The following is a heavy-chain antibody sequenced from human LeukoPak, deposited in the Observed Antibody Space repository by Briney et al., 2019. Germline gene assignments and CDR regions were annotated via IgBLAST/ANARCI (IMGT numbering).Heavy chain of an antibody. V-gene: IGHV1-24*01. J-gene: IGHJ4*02. Sequence: ASVKVSCKVSGYTLTEVSMHWVRQAPGKGLEWMGGFEPEEGETIYAQKFQGRVTMTEDTSSDTAYMELSSLRSEDTAVYYCATVRPTDDPYYFDYWGQGTLVTVSS. CDR3: ATVRPTDDPYYFDY. CDR1: GYTLTEVS. D-gene: IGHD2-21*01. CDR2: FEPEEGET.